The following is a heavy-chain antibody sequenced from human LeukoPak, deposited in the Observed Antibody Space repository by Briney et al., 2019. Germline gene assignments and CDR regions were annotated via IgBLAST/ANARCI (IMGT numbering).Heavy chain of an antibody. CDR2: IRYDGGNK. CDR3: AKDQRFQRAFDI. V-gene: IGHV3-30*02. Sequence: GGSLRLSCAASGFTFSSYGMHWVRQAPGKGLEWVAFIRYDGGNKYYADSVKGRFTISRDNSKNTLYLQMNSLRAEDTAVYYCAKDQRFQRAFDIWGQGTMVAVSS. D-gene: IGHD2-2*01. CDR1: GFTFSSYG. J-gene: IGHJ3*02.